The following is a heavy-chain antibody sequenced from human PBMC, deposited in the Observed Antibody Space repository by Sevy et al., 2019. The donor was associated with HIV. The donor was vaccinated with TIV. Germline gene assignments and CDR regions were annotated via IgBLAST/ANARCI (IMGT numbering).Heavy chain of an antibody. V-gene: IGHV4-34*01. CDR3: ARGREYDSSGHYCDY. J-gene: IGHJ4*02. D-gene: IGHD3-22*01. CDR2: INHSGST. CDR1: GGSFSGYY. Sequence: SETLSLTCAVYGGSFSGYYWSWIRQPPGKGLEWIGEINHSGSTNYNPSLKSRVTISVDTSKNQFSLKLSSVTAADTAVYYCARGREYDSSGHYCDYWGQGTLVTVSS.